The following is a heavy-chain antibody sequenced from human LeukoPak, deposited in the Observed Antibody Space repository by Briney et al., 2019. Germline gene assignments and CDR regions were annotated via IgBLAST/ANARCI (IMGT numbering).Heavy chain of an antibody. V-gene: IGHV3-23*01. CDR1: GFTFSSYA. CDR3: ALLGGGPPLDWFDP. J-gene: IGHJ5*02. CDR2: TSGSGGST. D-gene: IGHD2-15*01. Sequence: PGGSLRLSCAASGFTFSSYAMSWVRQAPGKGLEWVSATSGSGGSTYYADSVKGRFTISRDNSKNTLYLQMNSLRAEDTAVYYCALLGGGPPLDWFDPWGQGTLVTVSS.